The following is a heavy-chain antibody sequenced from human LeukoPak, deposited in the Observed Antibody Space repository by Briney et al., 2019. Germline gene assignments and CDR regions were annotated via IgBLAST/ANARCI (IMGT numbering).Heavy chain of an antibody. CDR3: ARDLDYF. CDR2: IWYDGSNK. D-gene: IGHD4/OR15-4a*01. Sequence: GGSLRLSCAASGFTVSSNYMSWVRQAPGKGLEWVAVIWYDGSNKYYADSVKGRFTISRDNSKNTLYLQMNSLRAEDTAVYYCARDLDYFWGQGTLVTVSS. CDR1: GFTVSSNY. V-gene: IGHV3-33*08. J-gene: IGHJ4*02.